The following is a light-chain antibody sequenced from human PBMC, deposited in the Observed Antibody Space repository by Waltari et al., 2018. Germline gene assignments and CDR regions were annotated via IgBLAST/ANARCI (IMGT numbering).Light chain of an antibody. J-gene: IGKJ3*01. Sequence: DIQMTPSRSSLSASVGDRVTITCRASQDINNYLSWYQQKPGKAPKRLIYYASSLESGVPSRFSGSGSGTDYILTISSLQPEDIATYYCQQYDNFPCTFGPGTKLDIK. V-gene: IGKV1-33*01. CDR1: QDINNY. CDR2: YAS. CDR3: QQYDNFPCT.